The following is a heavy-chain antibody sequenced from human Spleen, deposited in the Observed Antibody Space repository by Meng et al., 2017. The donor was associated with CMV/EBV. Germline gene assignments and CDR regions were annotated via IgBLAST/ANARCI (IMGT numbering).Heavy chain of an antibody. CDR2: ISSSGSTI. Sequence: GESLKISCAASGFTFSSYWMSWVRQAPGKGLEWVSYISSSGSTIYDADSVKGRFTISRDNAKNSLYLQLNSLRAEDTAVYYCARTGSFDYWGQGTLVTVSS. CDR1: GFTFSSYW. V-gene: IGHV3-48*04. CDR3: ARTGSFDY. D-gene: IGHD1-14*01. J-gene: IGHJ4*02.